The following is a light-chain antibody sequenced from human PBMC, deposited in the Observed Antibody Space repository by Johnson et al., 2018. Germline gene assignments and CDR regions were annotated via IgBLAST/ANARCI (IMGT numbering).Light chain of an antibody. CDR1: SSNIGNNY. CDR2: ENN. V-gene: IGLV1-51*02. J-gene: IGLJ1*01. Sequence: SVLTQPPSVSAAPGQKVTISCSGSSSNIGNNYVSWYQQLPGTAPKLLIYENNKRPSGIPDRFSGSKSGTSATLAITGLHTGAEADYYCGTWDSSLSAGNVFGTGTKVTVL. CDR3: GTWDSSLSAGNV.